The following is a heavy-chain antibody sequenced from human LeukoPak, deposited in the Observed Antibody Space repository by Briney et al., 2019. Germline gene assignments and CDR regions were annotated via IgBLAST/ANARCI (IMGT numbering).Heavy chain of an antibody. V-gene: IGHV3-9*01. Sequence: GGSLRLSCAASGFTFDNYAMHWVRQAAGKGLEWLSIISWNSGYIGYADSVKGRFTISRDNAKKSLDLQMNSLRAEDTAFYYCAKVRETYSSGYFFDYWGQGTLVTVSS. D-gene: IGHD6-19*01. J-gene: IGHJ4*02. CDR2: ISWNSGYI. CDR3: AKVRETYSSGYFFDY. CDR1: GFTFDNYA.